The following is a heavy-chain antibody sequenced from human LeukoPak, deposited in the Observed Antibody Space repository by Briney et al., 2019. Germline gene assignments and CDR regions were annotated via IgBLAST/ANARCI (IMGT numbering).Heavy chain of an antibody. Sequence: ASVKVSCKASGYIFTGYNMHWVRQAPGQGLEWMGRINPNSGGTNYAQKFQGRVTMTRDTSISTAYMELSRLRSDDTAVYYCARDNYYGSGSYSWWGQGTLVTVSS. CDR1: GYIFTGYN. V-gene: IGHV1-2*06. CDR2: INPNSGGT. CDR3: ARDNYYGSGSYSW. D-gene: IGHD3-10*01. J-gene: IGHJ4*02.